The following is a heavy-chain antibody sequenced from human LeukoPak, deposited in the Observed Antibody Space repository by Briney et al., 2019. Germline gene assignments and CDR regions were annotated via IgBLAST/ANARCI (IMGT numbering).Heavy chain of an antibody. Sequence: SETLSLTCTVSGGSISSYYWSWIRQPPGKGLEWIGYIYYSGSTNYNPSLKSRVTISVDTSKNQFSLELSSVTAADTAVYYCARSSSSWYVGNWFDPWGQGTLVTVSS. J-gene: IGHJ5*02. V-gene: IGHV4-59*01. CDR2: IYYSGST. CDR1: GGSISSYY. D-gene: IGHD6-13*01. CDR3: ARSSSSWYVGNWFDP.